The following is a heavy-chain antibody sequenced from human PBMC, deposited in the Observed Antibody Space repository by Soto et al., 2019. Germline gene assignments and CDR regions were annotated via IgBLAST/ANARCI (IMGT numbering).Heavy chain of an antibody. CDR3: ARMGDSSGYSGWFGP. V-gene: IGHV3-66*01. D-gene: IGHD3-22*01. CDR1: GFTVNSNY. CDR2: IYSGAST. J-gene: IGHJ5*02. Sequence: GGSLRLSCAASGFTVNSNYMSWVRQAPGKGLEWVSGIYSGASTNYADSVQGRFTISRDNSKNTLYLQMNSLRAEDTAVYYCARMGDSSGYSGWFGPWGQGTLVTVSS.